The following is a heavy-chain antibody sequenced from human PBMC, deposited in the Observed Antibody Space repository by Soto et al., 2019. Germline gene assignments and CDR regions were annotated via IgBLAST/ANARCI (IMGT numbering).Heavy chain of an antibody. CDR1: GGSVSSFH. D-gene: IGHD1-26*01. CDR3: ARTYSGTFYGYDP. J-gene: IGHJ5*02. CDR2: VLQTGNT. Sequence: SETLSLTCTVSGGSVSSFHWSGSRQSPGKGLEWIGCVLQTGNTNYNPALKRRVTISVDTSKKQFSLKLSSVSAADTGLYYCARTYSGTFYGYDPWGQGILVTVSS. V-gene: IGHV4-59*02.